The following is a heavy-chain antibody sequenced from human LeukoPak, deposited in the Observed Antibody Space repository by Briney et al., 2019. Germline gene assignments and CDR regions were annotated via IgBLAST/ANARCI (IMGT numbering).Heavy chain of an antibody. CDR1: GDTFTSYD. CDR2: MNPNSGNT. CDR3: AREYLAYYYYYMDV. D-gene: IGHD2/OR15-2a*01. V-gene: IGHV1-8*01. Sequence: GASVKVSCKASGDTFTSYDINWVRQATGQGLEWMGWMNPNSGNTGYAQKFQGRVTMTRNTSISTAYMELSSLRSEDTAVYYCAREYLAYYYYYMDVWGKGTTVTVSS. J-gene: IGHJ6*03.